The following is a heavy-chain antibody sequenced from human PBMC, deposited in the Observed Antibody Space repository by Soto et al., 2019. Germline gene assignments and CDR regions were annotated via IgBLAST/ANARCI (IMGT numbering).Heavy chain of an antibody. J-gene: IGHJ4*02. CDR2: IYHSGDT. CDR1: GYSLTSGYY. V-gene: IGHV4-38-2*01. CDR3: ARARIVVAGTIVDY. D-gene: IGHD6-19*01. Sequence: SETLSLTCAVSGYSLTSGYYCGWIRQPPGKGLEWIGSIYHSGDTYYNPSLKSRVTISVDTSKNHFSLKLTSVTAADTAVYYCARARIVVAGTIVDYWGQGTLVTVSS.